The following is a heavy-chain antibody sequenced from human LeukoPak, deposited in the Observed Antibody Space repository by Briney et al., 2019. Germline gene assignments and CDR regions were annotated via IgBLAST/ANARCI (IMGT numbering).Heavy chain of an antibody. Sequence: GGSLRLSCAASGFTFSSYAMSWVRQAPGKGLEWVSAISGSGGSTYYADSVKGRFNISRDNSKNTLYLQMNSLRGEDTAVYYCARGYGVQYYFDYWGQGTVVSVSS. CDR1: GFTFSSYA. CDR3: ARGYGVQYYFDY. V-gene: IGHV3-23*01. CDR2: ISGSGGST. J-gene: IGHJ4*02. D-gene: IGHD4-17*01.